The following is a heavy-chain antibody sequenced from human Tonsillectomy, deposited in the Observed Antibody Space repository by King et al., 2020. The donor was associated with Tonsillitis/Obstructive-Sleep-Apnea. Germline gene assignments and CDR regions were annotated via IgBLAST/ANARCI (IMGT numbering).Heavy chain of an antibody. J-gene: IGHJ4*02. D-gene: IGHD5-18*01. Sequence: VQLQQWGAGLLKPSETLSLTCAVYGGSFSGYYWSWIRQPPGKGLEWIGEINHSGSTNYNPSPKSRVTISVDTSKNQFSLKLSSVTAAATAVYYCARARGGYSYGRGYYFDYWGQGTLVTVSS. V-gene: IGHV4-34*01. CDR3: ARARGGYSYGRGYYFDY. CDR1: GGSFSGYY. CDR2: INHSGST.